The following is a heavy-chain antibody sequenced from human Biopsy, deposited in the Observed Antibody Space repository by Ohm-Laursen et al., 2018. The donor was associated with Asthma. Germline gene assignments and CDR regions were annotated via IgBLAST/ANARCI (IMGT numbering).Heavy chain of an antibody. D-gene: IGHD3-16*02. CDR3: ARGVITNWFDP. CDR1: GGSISNYY. Sequence: SETLSLTCSVSGGSISNYYWSWLRQPPGKGLEWIGYIYYSGSTNYNPSLKSRVTISEDTSKNQFSLKLTSVTAADTAVYYCARGVITNWFDPWGQGTLVTVSS. V-gene: IGHV4-59*01. J-gene: IGHJ5*02. CDR2: IYYSGST.